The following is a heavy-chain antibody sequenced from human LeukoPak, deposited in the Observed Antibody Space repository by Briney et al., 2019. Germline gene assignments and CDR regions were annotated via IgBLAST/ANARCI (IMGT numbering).Heavy chain of an antibody. CDR1: GFPFSSFS. V-gene: IGHV3-21*01. CDR2: INSSSSYI. CDR3: ARGDDYSRYYFDY. J-gene: IGHJ4*02. D-gene: IGHD4-11*01. Sequence: GGSLRLSCAASGFPFSSFSMNWVRQAPGKGLEWVSSINSSSSYIYYADSLKGRFTISRDNAKNSLYLQMNSLRAEDTAVYYCARGDDYSRYYFDYWGQGTLVTVSS.